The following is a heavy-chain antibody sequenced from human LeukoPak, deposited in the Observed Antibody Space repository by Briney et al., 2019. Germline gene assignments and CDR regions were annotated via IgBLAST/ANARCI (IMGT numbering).Heavy chain of an antibody. CDR3: ARESEYYYYDASGYYPGYFHH. CDR1: GFTFSSYS. V-gene: IGHV3-48*02. CDR2: ISSSGTTI. J-gene: IGHJ1*01. D-gene: IGHD3-22*01. Sequence: GGSLRLSCAGSGFTFSSYSMNWVRQAPGKGLEWVSYISSSGTTIYYADSVKGRFTISRDNAENSLYLQMNSLRDEDTAVYYCARESEYYYYDASGYYPGYFHHWGQGTLVTVSS.